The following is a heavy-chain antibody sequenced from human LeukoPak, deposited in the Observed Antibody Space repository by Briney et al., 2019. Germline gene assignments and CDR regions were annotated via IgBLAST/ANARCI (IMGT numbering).Heavy chain of an antibody. V-gene: IGHV1-18*01. J-gene: IGHJ4*02. CDR1: GYTFSSYG. CDR2: ISAYSDNT. Sequence: ASVKVSCKASGYTFSSYGISWVRQAPGQGLEWLGWISAYSDNTKYAQKFQGRVTMTTDTSTSTAYMELTSLRSDDTAVYYCARVGCSSTHCYPERDYWGQGTLVTVSS. CDR3: ARVGCSSTHCYPERDY. D-gene: IGHD2-2*01.